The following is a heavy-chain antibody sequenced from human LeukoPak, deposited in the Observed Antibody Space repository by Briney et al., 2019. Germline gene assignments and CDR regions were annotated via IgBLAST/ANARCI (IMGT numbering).Heavy chain of an antibody. CDR1: GGMFSTTA. CDR2: NIPPFGTP. J-gene: IGHJ3*02. CDR3: ARDPGSSVGVVVVQHATDAFDI. V-gene: IGHV1-69*13. D-gene: IGHD2-15*01. Sequence: SVKVSCKASGGMFSTTAINWIRQAPGQGLEWMGGNIPPFGTPDYAQKFQGRVTITADESTSTVYMEMTSLTSEDTAIYYCARDPGSSVGVVVVQHATDAFDIWGQGTMVTVSS.